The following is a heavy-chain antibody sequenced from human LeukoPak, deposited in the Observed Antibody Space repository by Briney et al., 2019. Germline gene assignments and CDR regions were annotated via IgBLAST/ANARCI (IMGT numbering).Heavy chain of an antibody. CDR3: ARDVPVAGAPFDY. CDR1: GFILDRYN. J-gene: IGHJ4*02. CDR2: ISSSSTSI. V-gene: IGHV3-48*02. D-gene: IGHD6-19*01. Sequence: GGSLRLSCVASGFILDRYNMNWVRQAPGKGLEWVSSISSSSTSIYYTDSAKGRFTISRDNAKNSLYLQMNSLRDGDTAVYYCARDVPVAGAPFDYWGQGTLVTVSS.